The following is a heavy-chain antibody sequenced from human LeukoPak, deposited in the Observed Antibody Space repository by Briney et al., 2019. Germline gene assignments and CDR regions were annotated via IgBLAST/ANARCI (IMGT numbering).Heavy chain of an antibody. CDR1: GGSISSYY. CDR2: IYYSGST. D-gene: IGHD4-17*01. J-gene: IGHJ3*02. Sequence: SETLSLTCTVSGGSISSYYWSWIRQPPGKGLEWIGYIYYSGSTNYNPSLKSRVTISVDKSKNQFSLKLSSVTAADTAVYYCARALDYGGPDAFDIWGHGTMVTVSS. V-gene: IGHV4-59*01. CDR3: ARALDYGGPDAFDI.